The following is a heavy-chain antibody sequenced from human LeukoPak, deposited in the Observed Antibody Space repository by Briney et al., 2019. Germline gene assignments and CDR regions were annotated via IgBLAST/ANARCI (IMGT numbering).Heavy chain of an antibody. Sequence: SETLSLTCAVYGGSFSGYYWSWIRQPPGKGLEWIGEINHSGSTNYNPSLKSRVTISVDTSKNQFSLKLSSVTAADTAVYYCARVSVYAMYYYYYYMDVWGKGNTVTVSS. CDR2: INHSGST. J-gene: IGHJ6*03. D-gene: IGHD2-8*01. CDR3: ARVSVYAMYYYYYYMDV. V-gene: IGHV4-34*01. CDR1: GGSFSGYY.